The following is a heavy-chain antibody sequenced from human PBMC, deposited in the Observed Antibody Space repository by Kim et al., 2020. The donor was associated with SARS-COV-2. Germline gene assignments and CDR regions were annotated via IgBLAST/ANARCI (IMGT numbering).Heavy chain of an antibody. J-gene: IGHJ6*03. D-gene: IGHD5-18*01. V-gene: IGHV3-7*01. Sequence: GGSLRLSCSVSGFTLATSWMTWVRQVPGKGLEWVANINQDGTERHYADPAKGRFTISTDISKNSLYLHMDRLRVDDTAVYYCARLSYGYANYFYFYYMDV. CDR3: ARLSYGYANYFYFYYMDV. CDR2: INQDGTER. CDR1: GFTLATSW.